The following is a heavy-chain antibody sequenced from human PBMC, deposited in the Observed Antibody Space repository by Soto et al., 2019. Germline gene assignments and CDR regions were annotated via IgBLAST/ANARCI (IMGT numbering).Heavy chain of an antibody. J-gene: IGHJ6*04. CDR2: IIPIFGTA. Sequence: SVKVSCKASGGTFSSYAISWVRQAPGQGLEWMGGIIPIFGTANYAQKFQGRVTITADESTSTAYTELSSLRSEDTAVYYCASYYDFWSGYYIVPYYCYSGMDGWGECTRVTVSS. CDR3: ASYYDFWSGYYIVPYYCYSGMDG. V-gene: IGHV1-69*13. D-gene: IGHD3-3*01. CDR1: GGTFSSYA.